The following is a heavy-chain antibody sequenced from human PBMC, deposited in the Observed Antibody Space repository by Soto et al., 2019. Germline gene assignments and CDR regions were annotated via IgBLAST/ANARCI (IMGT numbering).Heavy chain of an antibody. CDR3: ARLVRYCTNGVCYNGYEYYFDY. Sequence: SETLSLTCTVSGGSISSYYWSWIRQPPGKGLEWIGYIYYSGSTNYNPSLKSRVTISVDTSKNQFSLKLSSVTAADTAVYYCARLVRYCTNGVCYNGYEYYFDYWGQGTLVTVS. D-gene: IGHD2-8*01. CDR1: GGSISSYY. J-gene: IGHJ4*02. V-gene: IGHV4-59*01. CDR2: IYYSGST.